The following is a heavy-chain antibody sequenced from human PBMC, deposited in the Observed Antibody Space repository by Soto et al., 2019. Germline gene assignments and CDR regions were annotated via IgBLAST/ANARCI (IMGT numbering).Heavy chain of an antibody. CDR3: AKVPYGGYVNG. CDR1: GFTFSSYG. J-gene: IGHJ4*02. V-gene: IGHV3-30*18. D-gene: IGHD5-12*01. CDR2: ISYDGSNK. Sequence: QPGGSLRLSCAASGFTFSSYGMHWVRQAPGKGLEWVAVISYDGSNKYYADSVKGRFTISRDNSKNTLYLQMNSLRAEDTAVYYCAKVPYGGYVNGWGQGTLVTVSS.